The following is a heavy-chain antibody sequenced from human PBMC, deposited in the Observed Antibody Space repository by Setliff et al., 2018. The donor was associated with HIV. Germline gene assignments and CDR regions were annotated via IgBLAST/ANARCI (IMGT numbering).Heavy chain of an antibody. J-gene: IGHJ4*02. CDR2: ITSTSRYI. Sequence: GGSLRLSCAASGFTFSDHWMHWVRQTPGRGLEWVSSITSTSRYIYYADSVKGRFAISRDNAKNSLYLQMNSLRAEDTAVYYCARAPSPSYYYDSSGYYYAYYFDYWGQGTLVTVSS. CDR3: ARAPSPSYYYDSSGYYYAYYFDY. D-gene: IGHD3-22*01. CDR1: GFTFSDHW. V-gene: IGHV3-21*06.